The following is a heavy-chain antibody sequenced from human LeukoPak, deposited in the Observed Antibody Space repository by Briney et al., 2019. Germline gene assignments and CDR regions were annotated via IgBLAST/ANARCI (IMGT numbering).Heavy chain of an antibody. CDR3: ATDGSGCFYCDC. J-gene: IGHJ4*02. CDR2: FDPEDGET. D-gene: IGHD2/OR15-2a*01. CDR1: VYTLTELS. Sequence: GASVKVSCKVSVYTLTELSMHWVRQARGKGREWMGGFDPEDGETIYAQKFQGRVNMTEDTSTVTAYMELSSLRSEDSAVYYCATDGSGCFYCDCWGQGTLVTVSS. V-gene: IGHV1-24*01.